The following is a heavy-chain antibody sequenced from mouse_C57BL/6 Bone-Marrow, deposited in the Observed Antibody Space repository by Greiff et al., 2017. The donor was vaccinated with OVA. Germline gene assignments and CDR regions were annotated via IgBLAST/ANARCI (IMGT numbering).Heavy chain of an antibody. CDR2: IYPGGGYT. D-gene: IGHD5-1-1*01. CDR1: GYTFTNYW. Sequence: QVHVKQSGAELVRPGTSVKMSCKASGYTFTNYWIGWAKQRPGHGLEWIGDIYPGGGYTKYTEKFQGKATLTADKSSSTAYMQVSSLTSEDSALYYGASYNAYSHNYLDYWGQGTTLTVSS. CDR3: ASYNAYSHNYLDY. V-gene: IGHV1-63*01. J-gene: IGHJ2*01.